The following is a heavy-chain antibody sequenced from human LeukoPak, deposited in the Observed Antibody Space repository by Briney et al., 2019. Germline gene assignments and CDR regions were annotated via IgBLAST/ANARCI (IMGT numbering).Heavy chain of an antibody. V-gene: IGHV4-59*08. CDR2: IYHSGSA. J-gene: IGHJ6*02. D-gene: IGHD3-10*01. CDR1: GVSLRGYY. CDR3: ARYYGAGSYSTYYYFGMDV. Sequence: KPSETLSPTRTVSGVSLRGYYWTWVRQSPGEGMEWIGVIYHSGSANYNPSLKSRVTISVDTSKNQFSLRLSSVTAADTAVHYCARYYGAGSYSTYYYFGMDVWGQGTTVTVSS.